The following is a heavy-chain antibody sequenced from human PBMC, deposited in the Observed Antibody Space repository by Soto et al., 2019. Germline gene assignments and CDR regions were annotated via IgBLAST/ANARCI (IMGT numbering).Heavy chain of an antibody. D-gene: IGHD1-26*01. CDR3: VRDLSGRSDY. CDR1: GGSITSGPYY. J-gene: IGHJ4*02. V-gene: IGHV4-31*03. Sequence: SETLSLTCTVSGGSITSGPYYWSWIRQPPGKGLEWIGYVYYTGSTYYNPSLKSRLTISVDTSKNQFSLKLTSVTAADTAVYYCVRDLSGRSDYWGQGTLVTVSS. CDR2: VYYTGST.